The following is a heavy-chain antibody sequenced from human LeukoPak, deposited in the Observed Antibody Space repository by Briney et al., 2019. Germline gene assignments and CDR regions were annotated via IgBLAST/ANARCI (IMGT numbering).Heavy chain of an antibody. Sequence: PGGSLRLSCGASGFTFSSYGMLWVRQSPGKGLEWVAFIRYDGNIKFYADSMKGRFTISRDNSKNTLYLQMNSLRAEDTAVYYCAKELRYFDWLPDDYWGQGTLVTVSS. CDR3: AKELRYFDWLPDDY. V-gene: IGHV3-30*02. D-gene: IGHD3-9*01. CDR2: IRYDGNIK. J-gene: IGHJ4*02. CDR1: GFTFSSYG.